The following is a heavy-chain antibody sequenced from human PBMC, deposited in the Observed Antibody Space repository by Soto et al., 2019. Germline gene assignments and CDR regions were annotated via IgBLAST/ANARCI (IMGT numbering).Heavy chain of an antibody. V-gene: IGHV1-18*01. J-gene: IGHJ6*02. CDR3: VMVDNYVTPTPQDV. CDR1: GYIFVNYG. D-gene: IGHD3-16*01. Sequence: QVQLVQSGDEVKKPGASVKVSCKASGYIFVNYGIAWVRQAPGQGLEWMGWISPYTGNTHSATKVQGRLTMTTDTSTSTVYMDLGSLTSDDTAVYYCVMVDNYVTPTPQDVCGQGTTVTVSS. CDR2: ISPYTGNT.